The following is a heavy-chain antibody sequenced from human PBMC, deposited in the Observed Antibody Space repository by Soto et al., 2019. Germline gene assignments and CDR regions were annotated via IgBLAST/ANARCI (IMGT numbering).Heavy chain of an antibody. J-gene: IGHJ4*02. D-gene: IGHD2-15*01. CDR2: IIPIFGTA. CDR3: ARVRGGGSDYYFDY. CDR1: GGTFNSYA. Sequence: QVQLVQSGAEVKKPGSSVKVSCKASGGTFNSYAISWVRQAPGQGLEWMGGIIPIFGTANYAQKFQGRVTITADESTSTAYMELSSLRSEDTAVYYCARVRGGGSDYYFDYWGQGTLVTVSS. V-gene: IGHV1-69*01.